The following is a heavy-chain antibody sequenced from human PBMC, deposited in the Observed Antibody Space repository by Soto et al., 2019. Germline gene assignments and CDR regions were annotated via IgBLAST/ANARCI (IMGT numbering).Heavy chain of an antibody. Sequence: QVQLVQSGAEVKKPGASVKVSCKASGYTFTSYGISWVRQAPGQGLEWMGWISAYNGNTNYAQKLQGRVTMTTDTSTSTAHMELRSLRSDDTAVYYCARDISNYYDSSGCMGYWGQGTLVTVSS. CDR3: ARDISNYYDSSGCMGY. CDR2: ISAYNGNT. CDR1: GYTFTSYG. V-gene: IGHV1-18*01. J-gene: IGHJ4*02. D-gene: IGHD3-22*01.